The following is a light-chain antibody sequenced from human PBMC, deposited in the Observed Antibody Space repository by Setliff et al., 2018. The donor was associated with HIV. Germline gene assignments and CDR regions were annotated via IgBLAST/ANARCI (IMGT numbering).Light chain of an antibody. CDR1: RSDVRDYY. V-gene: IGLV2-11*01. Sequence: QSVLTQPRSVSGPPGQSVTISCTGTRSDVRDYYVSWYQQHPGKVPKLLIYDLNKRPSGVPDRFSGSKSGNTASLTISGLQAEDEADYYCCSYLGTYSRVFGGGTKVTVL. CDR2: DLN. CDR3: CSYLGTYSRV. J-gene: IGLJ3*02.